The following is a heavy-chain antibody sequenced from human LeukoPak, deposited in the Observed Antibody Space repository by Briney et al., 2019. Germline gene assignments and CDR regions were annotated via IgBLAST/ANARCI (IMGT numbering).Heavy chain of an antibody. Sequence: PGGSLRLSCAASGFTFSSYSMNWVRQAPGKGLEWVSSISSSSSYIYYADSVKGRFTISRDNAKNSLYLQMNSLRAEDTAVYYCARARGYGYSFDYWGQGTLVTVSS. CDR3: ARARGYGYSFDY. J-gene: IGHJ4*02. D-gene: IGHD5-18*01. CDR1: GFTFSSYS. V-gene: IGHV3-21*01. CDR2: ISSSSSYI.